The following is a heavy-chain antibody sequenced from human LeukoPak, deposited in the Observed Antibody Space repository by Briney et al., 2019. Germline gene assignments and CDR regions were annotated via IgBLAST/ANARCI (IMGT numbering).Heavy chain of an antibody. D-gene: IGHD6-6*01. CDR1: GGSISSSSYY. CDR3: ARHHSSSYAFDI. J-gene: IGHJ3*02. V-gene: IGHV4-39*01. Sequence: SETLSLTCTASGGSISSSSYYWGWIRQPPGKGLEWIGSIYYSGSTYYNPSLKSRVTISVDTSKNQFSLKLSSVTAADTAVYYCARHHSSSYAFDIWGQGTMVTVSS. CDR2: IYYSGST.